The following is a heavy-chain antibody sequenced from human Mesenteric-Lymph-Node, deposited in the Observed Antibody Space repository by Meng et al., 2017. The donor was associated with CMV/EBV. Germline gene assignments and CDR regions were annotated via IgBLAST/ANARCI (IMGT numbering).Heavy chain of an antibody. CDR2: INHSGST. CDR1: GGSISSSSYY. J-gene: IGHJ4*02. D-gene: IGHD3-10*01. Sequence: SETLSLTCTVSGGSISSSSYYWGWIRQPPGKGLEWIGEINHSGSTNYNPSLKSRVTISVDTSKNQFSLKLSSVTAADTAVYYCARGSLNYYGSGSYYLPWGQGTLVTVSS. V-gene: IGHV4-39*07. CDR3: ARGSLNYYGSGSYYLP.